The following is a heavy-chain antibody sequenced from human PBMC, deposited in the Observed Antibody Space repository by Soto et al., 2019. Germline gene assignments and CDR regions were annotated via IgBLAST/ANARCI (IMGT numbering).Heavy chain of an antibody. J-gene: IGHJ6*02. V-gene: IGHV1-69*13. CDR1: GGTFSSYA. CDR3: ARSRAMVRGNYYYYGMDV. Sequence: EASVKVSCKASGGTFSSYAISWVRQAPGQGLEWMGGIIPIFGTANYAQKFQGRVTITADESTSTAYMELSSLRSEDTAVYYCARSRAMVRGNYYYYGMDVWGQGTTVTVSS. D-gene: IGHD3-10*01. CDR2: IIPIFGTA.